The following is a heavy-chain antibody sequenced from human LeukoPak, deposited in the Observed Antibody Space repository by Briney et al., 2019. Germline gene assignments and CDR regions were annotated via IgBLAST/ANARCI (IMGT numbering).Heavy chain of an antibody. Sequence: SETLSLTCAVSGGSFSGYYWSWLRQPPGKGLEWIGEINHSGSTDYNPSLKSRVTISADTSENQFSLKLSSVTAADTAVYFCARGLGYYYDCRRFDPWGQGTLVTVSS. CDR3: ARGLGYYYDCRRFDP. D-gene: IGHD3-22*01. CDR1: GGSFSGYY. J-gene: IGHJ5*02. CDR2: INHSGST. V-gene: IGHV4-34*01.